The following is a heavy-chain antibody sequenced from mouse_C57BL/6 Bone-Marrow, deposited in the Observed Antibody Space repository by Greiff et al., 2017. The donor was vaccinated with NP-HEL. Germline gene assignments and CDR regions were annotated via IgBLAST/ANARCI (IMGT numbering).Heavy chain of an antibody. CDR2: INPGSGGT. Sequence: VKLMESGAELVRPGTSVKVSCKASGYAFTNYLIEWVKQRPGQGLEWIGVINPGSGGTNYNEKFKGKATLTADKSSSTAYMQLSSLTSEDSAVYFCARNQLGWFAYWGQGTLVTVSA. D-gene: IGHD4-1*02. CDR3: ARNQLGWFAY. CDR1: GYAFTNYL. V-gene: IGHV1-54*01. J-gene: IGHJ3*01.